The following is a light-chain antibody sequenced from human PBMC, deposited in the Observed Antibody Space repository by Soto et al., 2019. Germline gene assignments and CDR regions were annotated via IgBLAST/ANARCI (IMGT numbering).Light chain of an antibody. CDR2: DAS. Sequence: EIVMTQSPATLSVSPGERATLSCRASQSVSRNVAWYQQKPGQAPRLLIHDASTRATGISVRFSGSGSGTEFTLTISSLQSEDFAVYYCQQYNNGLWTFGQGTKVEI. CDR1: QSVSRN. CDR3: QQYNNGLWT. V-gene: IGKV3-15*01. J-gene: IGKJ1*01.